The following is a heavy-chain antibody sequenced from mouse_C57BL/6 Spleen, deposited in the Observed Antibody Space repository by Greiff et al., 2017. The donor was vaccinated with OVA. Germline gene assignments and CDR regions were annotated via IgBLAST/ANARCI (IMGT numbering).Heavy chain of an antibody. CDR1: GYAFSSSW. CDR2: IYPGDGDT. CDR3: ARSGYYGSSLDY. D-gene: IGHD1-1*01. Sequence: QVQLQQSGPELVKPGASVKISCKASGYAFSSSWMNWVKQRPGKGLEWIGRIYPGDGDTNYNGKFKGKATLTADTSSSTAYMQLSSLTSEDSAVYFCARSGYYGSSLDYWGQGTTLTVSS. J-gene: IGHJ2*01. V-gene: IGHV1-82*01.